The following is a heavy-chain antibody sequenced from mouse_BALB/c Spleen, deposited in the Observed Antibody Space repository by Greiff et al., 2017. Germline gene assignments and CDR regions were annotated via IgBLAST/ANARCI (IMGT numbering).Heavy chain of an antibody. CDR3: AREGYYPFDY. CDR2: ISSGSSTI. D-gene: IGHD1-1*01. J-gene: IGHJ2*01. V-gene: IGHV5-17*02. Sequence: EVQLVESGGGLVQPGGSRKLSCAASGFTFSSFGMHWVRQAPEKGLEWVAYISSGSSTIYYADTVKGRFTISRDNPKNTLFLQMTSLRSEDTAMYYCAREGYYPFDYWGQGTTLTVSS. CDR1: GFTFSSFG.